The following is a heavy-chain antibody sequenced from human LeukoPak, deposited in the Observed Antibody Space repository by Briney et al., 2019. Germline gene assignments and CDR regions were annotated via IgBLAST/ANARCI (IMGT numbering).Heavy chain of an antibody. J-gene: IGHJ4*02. D-gene: IGHD3-10*01. CDR3: ARPPPYYYSSGKLYFDY. Sequence: GESLKISCKGSGYRFTSYWIAWVRQMPGKGLEWMGIIYPDDSDTRYSPSFQGQVTISADKSISTAYLQWSSLKASDTAIYYCARPPPYYYSSGKLYFDYWGQGTLATVSS. CDR1: GYRFTSYW. CDR2: IYPDDSDT. V-gene: IGHV5-51*01.